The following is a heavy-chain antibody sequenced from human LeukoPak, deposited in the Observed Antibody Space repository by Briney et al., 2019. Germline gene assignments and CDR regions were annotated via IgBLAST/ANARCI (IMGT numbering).Heavy chain of an antibody. CDR2: IIASSGST. J-gene: IGHJ4*02. Sequence: GGSLRLSCAASGFSFNNYAMSWVRQAPGKGLEWVSIIIASSGSTFYADSVKGRFTISRDNSKNTLYLQMNSLRVEDTAVYYCVKGGYDYVEVAYFDFWGQGTLVTVSS. CDR3: VKGGYDYVEVAYFDF. D-gene: IGHD5-12*01. CDR1: GFSFNNYA. V-gene: IGHV3-23*01.